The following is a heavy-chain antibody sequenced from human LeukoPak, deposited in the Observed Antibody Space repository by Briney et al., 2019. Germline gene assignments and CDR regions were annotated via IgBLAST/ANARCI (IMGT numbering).Heavy chain of an antibody. D-gene: IGHD1-26*01. CDR2: IYHSGST. CDR3: ARTPRRWELHYYYYMDV. CDR1: GGSISSRNYY. Sequence: SETLSLTCTVSGGSISSRNYYWGWIRQPPGKGLEWIGSIYHSGSTYYNPSLKSRVTISVDTSKNQFSLKLSSVTAADTAVYYCARTPRRWELHYYYYMDVWGKGTTVTVSS. V-gene: IGHV4-39*07. J-gene: IGHJ6*03.